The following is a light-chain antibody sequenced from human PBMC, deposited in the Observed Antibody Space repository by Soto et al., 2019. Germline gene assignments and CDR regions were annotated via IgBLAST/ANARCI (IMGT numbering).Light chain of an antibody. J-gene: IGKJ1*01. CDR1: QTVGVR. V-gene: IGKV3D-15*01. CDR2: EAS. Sequence: IVLTQSPATVSWSPWEIGTLCFRASQTVGVRLAWYQRKPGQAPRLIIYEASNRAAGIPARFSGSGSGTEFTLTISSLQSEDFAVYYCQQYNNWPRTFGQGTKVDIK. CDR3: QQYNNWPRT.